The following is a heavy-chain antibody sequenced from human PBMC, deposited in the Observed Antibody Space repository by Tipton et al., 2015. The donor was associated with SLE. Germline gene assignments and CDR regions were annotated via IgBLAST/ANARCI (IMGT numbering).Heavy chain of an antibody. V-gene: IGHV4-39*07. Sequence: GLVKPSETLSLTCTVSGGSLSSSGYYWGWIRQPPGKGLEWIGSIYNSGSTYYNPSLKSRVTMSVDTSKNQFSLQLSSVTAADTAVYYCATPGYYGSGSSVAYWGQGMLVTVSS. J-gene: IGHJ4*02. D-gene: IGHD3-10*01. CDR1: GGSLSSSGYY. CDR2: IYNSGST. CDR3: ATPGYYGSGSSVAY.